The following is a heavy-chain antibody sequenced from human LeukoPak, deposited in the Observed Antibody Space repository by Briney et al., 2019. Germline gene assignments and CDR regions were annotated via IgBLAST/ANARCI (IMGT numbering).Heavy chain of an antibody. J-gene: IGHJ3*02. Sequence: PSGTLSLTCAVSGGSISSSNWWSWVRQPPGKGLEWIGEIYHSGSTNYDPSLKSRVTISVDKSKNQFSLKLSSVTAADTAVYYCARVSASGWFAFDIWGQGTMVTVSS. CDR2: IYHSGST. CDR3: ARVSASGWFAFDI. D-gene: IGHD6-19*01. V-gene: IGHV4-4*02. CDR1: GGSISSSNW.